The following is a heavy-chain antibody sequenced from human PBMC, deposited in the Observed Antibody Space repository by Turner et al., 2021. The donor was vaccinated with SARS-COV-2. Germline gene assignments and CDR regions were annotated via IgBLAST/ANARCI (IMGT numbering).Heavy chain of an antibody. V-gene: IGHV4-34*01. CDR3: ARVNYGGVTVRDYYSYYGMDV. D-gene: IGHD2-21*02. Sequence: QLQKWGAGLLKPSETLSLTCAAYGGSFSGYYWRWIRQSPGKGLEWIGEISHSGSTTYNPSLKSRVTLSVDRSKIQFSLRLSSVTAADTAVYYCARVNYGGVTVRDYYSYYGMDVWGQGTTVTVS. CDR2: ISHSGST. CDR1: GGSFSGYY. J-gene: IGHJ6*02.